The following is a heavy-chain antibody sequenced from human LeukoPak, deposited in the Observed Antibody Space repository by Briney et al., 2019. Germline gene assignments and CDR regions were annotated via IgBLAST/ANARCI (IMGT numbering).Heavy chain of an antibody. D-gene: IGHD3-22*01. J-gene: IGHJ4*02. Sequence: ASVKVSCKASGYTFTSYYMHWVRQAPGQGLERMGIINPSGGSTSYAQKFQGRVTMTRDTSTSTVYMELSSLRSEDTAVYYCARATFDYDTPPGIDYWGQGTLVTVSS. V-gene: IGHV1-46*01. CDR3: ARATFDYDTPPGIDY. CDR1: GYTFTSYY. CDR2: INPSGGST.